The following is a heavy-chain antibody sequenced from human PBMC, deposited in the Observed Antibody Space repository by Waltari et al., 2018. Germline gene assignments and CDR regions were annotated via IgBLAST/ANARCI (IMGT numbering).Heavy chain of an antibody. V-gene: IGHV3-33*01. J-gene: IGHJ4*02. CDR1: GFTFSSYG. CDR3: ASPLGAGPASGGDY. Sequence: QVQLVESGGGVVQPGRSLGLSCAASGFTFSSYGMHWVRQAPGKGLEWVAVIWYDGSNKYYADSVKGRFTISRDNSKNTLYLQMNSLRAEDTAVYYCASPLGAGPASGGDYWGQGTLVTVSS. CDR2: IWYDGSNK. D-gene: IGHD6-13*01.